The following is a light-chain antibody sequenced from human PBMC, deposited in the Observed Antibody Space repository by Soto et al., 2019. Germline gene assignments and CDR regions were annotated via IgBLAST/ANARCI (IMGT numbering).Light chain of an antibody. CDR1: QSVSSSY. V-gene: IGKV3-20*01. Sequence: EIVLTQSPGTLSLSPGERATLSCRASQSVSSSYLAWYQQKPGQAPRLLIYGASSRATGIPDRFSGSGSGTDFTLTITRLVPEDFAVYYCQQYGSSPPVTFGPGTKVDLK. J-gene: IGKJ3*01. CDR3: QQYGSSPPVT. CDR2: GAS.